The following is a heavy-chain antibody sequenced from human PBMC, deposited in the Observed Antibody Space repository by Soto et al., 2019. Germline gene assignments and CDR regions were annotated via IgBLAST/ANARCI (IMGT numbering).Heavy chain of an antibody. CDR2: MYDGGST. V-gene: IGHV4-39*07. Sequence: SETLSLTCTVSGGSISSTNYYWGWIRQPPGKGLEWIGYMYDGGSTDYNPSLKSRVTISADTSKNQFSLNLSSVTAADTAVYYCARDLSGGLRPDAFDIWGLGTTVTVSS. D-gene: IGHD5-12*01. CDR1: GGSISSTNYY. CDR3: ARDLSGGLRPDAFDI. J-gene: IGHJ3*02.